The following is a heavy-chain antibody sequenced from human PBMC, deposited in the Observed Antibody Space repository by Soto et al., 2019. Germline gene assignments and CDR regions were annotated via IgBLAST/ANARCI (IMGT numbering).Heavy chain of an antibody. D-gene: IGHD3-22*01. CDR1: DFTFSSYG. CDR2: ISYERSNK. Sequence: QVQLVESGGGVVQPGRSLRLSCAASDFTFSSYGMHWVRQAPGKGLELVSVISYERSNKYYADSVKSRFTIARDNSKNTVYLKMYCVRAEDTAVYYCANDLTYDYDSSCYLFDYWRHGTLVIVSA. J-gene: IGHJ4*01. CDR3: ANDLTYDYDSSCYLFDY. V-gene: IGHV3-30*18.